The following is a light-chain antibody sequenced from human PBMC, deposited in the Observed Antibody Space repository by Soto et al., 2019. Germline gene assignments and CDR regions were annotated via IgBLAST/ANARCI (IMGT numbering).Light chain of an antibody. CDR3: AAWDDNLNGPL. CDR1: SSDVGGYNY. V-gene: IGLV2-8*01. CDR2: EVS. Sequence: QSALTQPPSASGSPGQSVTISCTGTSSDVGGYNYVSWYQQHPGKAPKLMIYEVSKRPSGVPDRFSGSKSGTSASLAISGLQSEDEAEYYCAAWDDNLNGPLFGGGTKVTVL. J-gene: IGLJ3*02.